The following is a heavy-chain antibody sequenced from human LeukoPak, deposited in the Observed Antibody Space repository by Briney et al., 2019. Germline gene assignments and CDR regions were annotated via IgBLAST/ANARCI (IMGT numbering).Heavy chain of an antibody. V-gene: IGHV3-7*01. J-gene: IGHJ6*02. D-gene: IGHD6-13*01. CDR2: IKQDGSEK. CDR3: ARPIAAAGTANYGMDV. CDR1: GFTFSSYA. Sequence: PGGSLRLSCAASGFTFSSYAMSWVRQAPGKGLEWVANIKQDGSEKYYVDSVKGRFTISRDNAKNSLYLQMNSLRAEDTAVYYCARPIAAAGTANYGMDVWGQGTTVTVSS.